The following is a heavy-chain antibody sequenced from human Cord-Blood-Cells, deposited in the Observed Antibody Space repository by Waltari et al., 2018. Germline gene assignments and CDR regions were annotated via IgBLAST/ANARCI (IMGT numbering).Heavy chain of an antibody. CDR2: IYYSGST. Sequence: QVQLQESGPGLVKPSETLSLTCTVSGGSVSSGSYYWSWIRQPPGKGLEWIGYIYYSGSTNNNPSLKSRVTVSVDTSKSQFSLKLSSVTAADTAVYYCARYSSSWYYFDYWGQGTLVTVSS. J-gene: IGHJ4*02. D-gene: IGHD6-13*01. CDR1: GGSVSSGSYY. V-gene: IGHV4-61*01. CDR3: ARYSSSWYYFDY.